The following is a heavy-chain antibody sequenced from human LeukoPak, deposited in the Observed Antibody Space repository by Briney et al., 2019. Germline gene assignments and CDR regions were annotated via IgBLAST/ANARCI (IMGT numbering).Heavy chain of an antibody. Sequence: SETLSLTCAVYGGSFSGFYWSWIRQPPGKGLEWIGELNHSGSTNYNPSLKSRVTISVDTSKSQFSLKLSSVTAADTAVYYCARCQWSYGSPSYGDAFDFWGQGTMVTVSS. V-gene: IGHV4-34*01. D-gene: IGHD2-15*01. J-gene: IGHJ3*01. CDR1: GGSFSGFY. CDR2: LNHSGST. CDR3: ARCQWSYGSPSYGDAFDF.